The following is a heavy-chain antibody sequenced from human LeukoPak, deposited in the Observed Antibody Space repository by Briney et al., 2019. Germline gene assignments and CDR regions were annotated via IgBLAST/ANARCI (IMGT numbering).Heavy chain of an antibody. V-gene: IGHV3-48*03. CDR3: ARDHYYGSGSFDY. CDR2: ISSSNTI. D-gene: IGHD3-10*01. Sequence: GGSLRLSCAASGFTFSSYEMNWVRQAPGKGLEWVSYISSSNTIYYADSVKGRFTISRDNANNSLYLQMNSLRAEDTAVYYCARDHYYGSGSFDYWGQGTLVTVSS. CDR1: GFTFSSYE. J-gene: IGHJ4*02.